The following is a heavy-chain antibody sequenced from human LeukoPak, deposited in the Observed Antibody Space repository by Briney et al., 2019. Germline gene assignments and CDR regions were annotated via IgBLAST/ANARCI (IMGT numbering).Heavy chain of an antibody. J-gene: IGHJ4*02. V-gene: IGHV3-20*04. CDR1: GYSFDDYG. CDR2: INWNGDST. Sequence: GGSLRLSCAASGYSFDDYGLTWVRHAPGKGLEWVSGINWNGDSTDYADSVKGRFTISRDNAKNSLYLQMNSLRAEDTALYYCARDLRVVITGSFDSWGQGTLVTVSS. D-gene: IGHD3-22*01. CDR3: ARDLRVVITGSFDS.